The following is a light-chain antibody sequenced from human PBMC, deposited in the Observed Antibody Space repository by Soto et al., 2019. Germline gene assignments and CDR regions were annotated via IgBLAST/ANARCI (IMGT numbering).Light chain of an antibody. Sequence: QSVLTQPPSVSGAPGQRVTISCTGSSSNIGAGYGVHWYQQLPGTAPKLLIYANSNRPSGVPGRFSGSKSGTSASLAITGLQAEDEADYYCQSYDSSLSGYVFGTGTKVTVL. CDR1: SSNIGAGYG. CDR3: QSYDSSLSGYV. J-gene: IGLJ1*01. CDR2: ANS. V-gene: IGLV1-40*01.